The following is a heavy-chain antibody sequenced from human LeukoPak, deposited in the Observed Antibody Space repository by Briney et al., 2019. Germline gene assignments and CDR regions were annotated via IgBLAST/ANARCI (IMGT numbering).Heavy chain of an antibody. CDR3: AHDSTGYYLFDY. J-gene: IGHJ4*02. D-gene: IGHD3-22*01. Sequence: GGSLRLSCAASGFTFSTYDMNWVRQAPGKGLEWVSTIRGSSGSTYYADSVKGRFTISRDNSKNALYLQMNSLRAEDTAVYHCAHDSTGYYLFDYWGQGTLLTVSS. V-gene: IGHV3-23*01. CDR2: IRGSSGST. CDR1: GFTFSTYD.